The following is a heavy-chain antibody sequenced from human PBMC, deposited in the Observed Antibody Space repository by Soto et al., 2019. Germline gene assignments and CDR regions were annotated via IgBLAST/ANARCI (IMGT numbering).Heavy chain of an antibody. D-gene: IGHD7-27*01. CDR2: IIPIFGTA. CDR1: GGTFSSYA. CDR3: ATSHNWGPGRTPSPVFAY. Sequence: QVQLVQSGAEVKKPGSSVKVSCKASGGTFSSYAISWVRQAPGQGLEWMGGIIPIFGTANYAQKFQGRVTITADESTSTAYMELSSLRSEDTAVYYCATSHNWGPGRTPSPVFAYWGQGTLVTVSS. V-gene: IGHV1-69*01. J-gene: IGHJ4*02.